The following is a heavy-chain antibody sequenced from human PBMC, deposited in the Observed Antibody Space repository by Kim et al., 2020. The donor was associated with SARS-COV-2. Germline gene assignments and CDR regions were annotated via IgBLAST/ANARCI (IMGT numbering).Heavy chain of an antibody. Sequence: GGSLRLSCAASGFTFSSYWMHWVRQAPGKGLVWVSRINSDGSSTSYADSVKGRFTISRDNAKNTLYLQMNSLRAEDTAVYYCARESYDILTGYLGGDYWGQGTLVTVSS. D-gene: IGHD3-9*01. CDR1: GFTFSSYW. CDR2: INSDGSST. CDR3: ARESYDILTGYLGGDY. J-gene: IGHJ4*02. V-gene: IGHV3-74*01.